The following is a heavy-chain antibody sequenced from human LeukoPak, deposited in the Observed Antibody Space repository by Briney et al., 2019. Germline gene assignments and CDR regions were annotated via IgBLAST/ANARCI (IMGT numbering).Heavy chain of an antibody. CDR3: ARSSSGWHFDY. V-gene: IGHV4-34*01. J-gene: IGHJ4*02. D-gene: IGHD6-19*01. CDR1: GGSFSGYY. Sequence: SETLSLTCAVYGGSFSGYYRSWIRQPPGKGLEWIGEINHSGSTNYNPSLKSRVTISVDTSKNQFSLKLSSVTAADTAVYYCARSSSGWHFDYWGQGTLVTVSS. CDR2: INHSGST.